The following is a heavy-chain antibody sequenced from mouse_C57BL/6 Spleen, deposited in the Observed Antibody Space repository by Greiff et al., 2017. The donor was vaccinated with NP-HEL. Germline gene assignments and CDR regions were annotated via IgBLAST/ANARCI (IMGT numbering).Heavy chain of an antibody. V-gene: IGHV1-42*01. CDR1: GYSFTGYY. CDR2: INPSTGGT. CDR3: AREGGSSYDYFDY. Sequence: EVQLQQSGPELVKPGASVKISCKASGYSFTGYYMNWVKQSPEKSLEWIGEINPSTGGTTYNQKFKAKATLTVDKSSSTAYMQLKSLTSEDSAVYYCAREGGSSYDYFDYWGQGTTLTVSS. J-gene: IGHJ2*01. D-gene: IGHD1-1*01.